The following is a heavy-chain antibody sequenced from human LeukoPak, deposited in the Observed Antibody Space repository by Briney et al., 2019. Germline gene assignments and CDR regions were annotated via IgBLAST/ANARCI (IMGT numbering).Heavy chain of an antibody. V-gene: IGHV1-8*01. D-gene: IGHD6-19*01. CDR3: ARGGWAVAGIDY. CDR1: GYTFTSYD. CDR2: MNPNNGNT. J-gene: IGHJ4*02. Sequence: ASVKVSCKASGYTFTSYDINWVRQATGQGLEWMGWMNPNNGNTGYAQKFQGRVTMTRNTSISTAYMELSSLRSEDTAVYYCARGGWAVAGIDYWGQGTLVTVSS.